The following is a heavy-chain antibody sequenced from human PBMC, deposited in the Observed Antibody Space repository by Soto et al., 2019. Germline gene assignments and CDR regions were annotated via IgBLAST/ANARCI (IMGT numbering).Heavy chain of an antibody. J-gene: IGHJ4*02. CDR2: ISGSGGTT. V-gene: IGHV3-23*01. Sequence: GTLRLSGASSGFSLSKYALSWVRQVPGKGLEWVSAISGSGGTTHYADSVKGRVTISRDNSKDTVFLQMNSLRAEDTAVYSCAKYYYDRGGSPLAFDDWGQGTLVTVSS. D-gene: IGHD3-16*01. CDR3: AKYYYDRGGSPLAFDD. CDR1: GFSLSKYA.